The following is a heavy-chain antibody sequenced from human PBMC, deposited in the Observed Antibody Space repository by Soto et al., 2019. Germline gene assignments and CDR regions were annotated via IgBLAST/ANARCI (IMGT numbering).Heavy chain of an antibody. D-gene: IGHD1-26*01. J-gene: IGHJ5*02. V-gene: IGHV1-69*13. CDR2: IIPIFGTA. Sequence: AASLKVSCKGSGGTFSSYAITWVGQAPGQGLEWMGGIIPIFGTANYAQKFQARVTITADESTSTAYMELSSLSSEDTAVYFYALCIETDLRSLNPWGQGTQLTISA. CDR3: ALCIETDLRSLNP. CDR1: GGTFSSYA.